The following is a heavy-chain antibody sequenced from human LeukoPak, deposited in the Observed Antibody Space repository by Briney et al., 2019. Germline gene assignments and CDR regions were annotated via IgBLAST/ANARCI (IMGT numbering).Heavy chain of an antibody. V-gene: IGHV3-53*01. CDR1: GFTVSSNY. D-gene: IGHD3-22*01. Sequence: PGGSLRLSCAASGFTVSSNYMSWVRQAPGKGLGWVSVIYSGGSTYYADSVKGRFTTSRDNSKNTLYLQMNSLRAEDTAVYYCAKEPPHYYDSSGPFDYWGQGTLVTVSS. J-gene: IGHJ4*02. CDR3: AKEPPHYYDSSGPFDY. CDR2: IYSGGST.